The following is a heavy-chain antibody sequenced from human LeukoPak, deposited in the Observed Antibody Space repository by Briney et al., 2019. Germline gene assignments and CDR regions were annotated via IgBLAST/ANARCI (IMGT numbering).Heavy chain of an antibody. CDR3: AKDIKYSYDRYYYYGMDV. V-gene: IGHV3-30-3*01. Sequence: GGSLRLSCAASGFTFSSYAMHWVRQAPGKGLEWVAVISYDGSNKYYADSVKGRFTISRDNSKNTLYLQMNSLRAEDTALYYCAKDIKYSYDRYYYYGMDVWGQGTTVTVSS. J-gene: IGHJ6*02. CDR1: GFTFSSYA. CDR2: ISYDGSNK. D-gene: IGHD5-18*01.